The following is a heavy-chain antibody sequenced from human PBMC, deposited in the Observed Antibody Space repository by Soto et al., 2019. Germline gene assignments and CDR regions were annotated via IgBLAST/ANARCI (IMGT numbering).Heavy chain of an antibody. Sequence: PGESLKISCKGSGYSFTSYWISWVRQMPGKGLEWMGRIDPSDSYTNYSPSFQGHVTISADKSISTAYLQWSSLKASGTAMYYCARLVVPAAKYYYGSGKNYGMDVWGQGTTVTVSS. D-gene: IGHD3-10*01. V-gene: IGHV5-10-1*01. CDR1: GYSFTSYW. J-gene: IGHJ6*02. CDR2: IDPSDSYT. CDR3: ARLVVPAAKYYYGSGKNYGMDV.